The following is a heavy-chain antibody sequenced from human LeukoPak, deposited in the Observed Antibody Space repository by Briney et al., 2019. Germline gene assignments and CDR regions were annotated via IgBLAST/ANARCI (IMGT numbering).Heavy chain of an antibody. CDR3: SSTFGSGSYLHS. J-gene: IGHJ5*02. CDR1: GFDFHDYM. CDR2: ISWNGDTI. D-gene: IGHD3-10*01. V-gene: IGHV3-9*01. Sequence: GGSLRLSCAASGFDFHDYMMHWVRQPPGKGLEWVSEISWNGDTIGYADSVRGRFIISRDNARRSLYLQMNSLRPEDTAFYYCSSTFGSGSYLHSWGQGTLVTVSS.